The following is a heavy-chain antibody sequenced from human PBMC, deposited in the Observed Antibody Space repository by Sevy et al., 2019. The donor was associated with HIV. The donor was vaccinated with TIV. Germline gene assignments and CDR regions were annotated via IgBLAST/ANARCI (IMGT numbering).Heavy chain of an antibody. CDR3: ARAVDYYDTSGLHD. J-gene: IGHJ4*02. V-gene: IGHV3-11*05. D-gene: IGHD3-22*01. CDR1: GFIFSDYD. CDR2: ISSSSSYI. Sequence: GGSLRLSCAASGFIFSDYDMNWVRQAPGKGLEWISVISSSSSYIKYADSLKGRVTISRDNAINSLFLQLNSLRAEDTAVYYCARAVDYYDTSGLHDWGQGALVTVSS.